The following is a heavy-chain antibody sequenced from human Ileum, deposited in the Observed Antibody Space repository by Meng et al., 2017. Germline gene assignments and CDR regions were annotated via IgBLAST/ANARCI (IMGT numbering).Heavy chain of an antibody. J-gene: IGHJ5*01. Sequence: QVQLQESGPGLVKPSGTLSLTCAVSGGSIGSSNWWSWARQPPGKGLEWIGEIYESGSTNYNPSLKSRVTISLDRSKNHFSLKLNSVTAADTAVYYCANIVFNWFDSWGQGTLVTVSS. CDR3: ANIVFNWFDS. V-gene: IGHV4-4*02. CDR1: GGSIGSSNW. D-gene: IGHD2-15*01. CDR2: IYESGST.